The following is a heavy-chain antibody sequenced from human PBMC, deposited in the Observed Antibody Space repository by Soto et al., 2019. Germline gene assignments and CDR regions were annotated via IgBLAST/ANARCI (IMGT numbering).Heavy chain of an antibody. J-gene: IGHJ4*02. D-gene: IGHD1-1*01. Sequence: QVQLQQSGPGLVKPSQTLSLTCAISGDSVSSNSAAWNWIRQSPSRGLEWLGRTYYRSKWYNDYAVSVKSRITITPDTSKNQFSLQLNSVTPEDTAVYYCARGGVQLERLYLVYYFDYWGQGTLVTVSS. V-gene: IGHV6-1*01. CDR3: ARGGVQLERLYLVYYFDY. CDR2: TYYRSKWYN. CDR1: GDSVSSNSAA.